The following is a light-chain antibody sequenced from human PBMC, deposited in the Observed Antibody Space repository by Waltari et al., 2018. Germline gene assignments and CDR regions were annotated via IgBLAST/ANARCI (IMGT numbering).Light chain of an antibody. V-gene: IGLV3-19*01. Sequence: SSELTQDPAVSVALGQTARITCQGDSLRSYYASWNQQKPGQAPVFGIYGKNNRPSGIPDRFSGSSSGDTVTLTITGAQAEDEADYYCNSRDSSGNHLVFGPGTKVTVL. CDR2: GKN. J-gene: IGLJ1*01. CDR1: SLRSYY. CDR3: NSRDSSGNHLV.